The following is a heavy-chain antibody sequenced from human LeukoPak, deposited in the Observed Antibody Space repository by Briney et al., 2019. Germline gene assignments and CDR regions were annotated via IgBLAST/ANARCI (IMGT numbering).Heavy chain of an antibody. J-gene: IGHJ4*02. Sequence: TLSLTCTFSGFSLSTSGVSVGWIRQPPGKALEWLALIYWDDDKRYNPSLKSRLTITKDTSKNQVVLTMTNMEPVDTATYYGAHRHSSGWYSCFDYWGQGTLVTVSS. CDR2: IYWDDDK. CDR1: GFSLSTSGVS. CDR3: AHRHSSGWYSCFDY. D-gene: IGHD6-19*01. V-gene: IGHV2-5*02.